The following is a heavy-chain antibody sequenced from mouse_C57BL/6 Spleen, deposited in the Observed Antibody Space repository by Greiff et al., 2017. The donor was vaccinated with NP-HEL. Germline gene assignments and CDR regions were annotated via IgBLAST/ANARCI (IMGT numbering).Heavy chain of an antibody. D-gene: IGHD4-1*01. CDR2: IDPSDSYT. CDR1: GYTFTSYW. Sequence: QVQLQQPGAELVMPGASVKLSCKASGYTFTSYWMHWVKQRPGQGLEWIGEIDPSDSYTNYNQKFKGKSTLTVDKSSSTAYMQLSSLTSEDSAVYYCARWDDAAVAYWGQGTLVTVSA. J-gene: IGHJ3*01. CDR3: ARWDDAAVAY. V-gene: IGHV1-69*01.